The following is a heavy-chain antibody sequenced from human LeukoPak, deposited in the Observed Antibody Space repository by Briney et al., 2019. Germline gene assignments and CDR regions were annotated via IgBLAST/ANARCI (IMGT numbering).Heavy chain of an antibody. CDR3: ARGHPPYYYGSGSYSPFDI. V-gene: IGHV4-34*01. D-gene: IGHD3-10*01. CDR2: INHSGST. J-gene: IGHJ3*02. Sequence: PSETLSLTCAVYGGSFSGYYWSWIRQPPGKGLEWIGEINHSGSTNYNPSLKSRVTISVDTSKNQFSLKLSSVTAADTAVYYCARGHPPYYYGSGSYSPFDIWGRGTMVTVSS. CDR1: GGSFSGYY.